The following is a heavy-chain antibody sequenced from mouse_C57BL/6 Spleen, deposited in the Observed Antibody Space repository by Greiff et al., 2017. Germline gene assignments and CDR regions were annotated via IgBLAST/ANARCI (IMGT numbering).Heavy chain of an antibody. D-gene: IGHD3-1*01. V-gene: IGHV1-55*01. CDR2: IYPGSGST. CDR3: ARAQLMLRGYYLGD. CDR1: GYAFTSYW. J-gene: IGHJ2*01. Sequence: VQLQQPGAELVKPGASVKMSCKASGYAFTSYWITWVKQRPGQGLEWIGEIYPGSGSTNYNDKFKSKATLTVDTSSSTAYMQLSSLSSEVSAVYYCARAQLMLRGYYLGDWGQGTTLTVSS.